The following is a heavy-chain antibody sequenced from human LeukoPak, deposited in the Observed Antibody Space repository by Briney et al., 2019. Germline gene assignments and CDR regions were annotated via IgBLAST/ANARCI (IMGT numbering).Heavy chain of an antibody. CDR1: GASISSYY. D-gene: IGHD6-13*01. J-gene: IGHJ4*02. CDR3: ARHFKPAASQRAFDY. Sequence: SQTLSLTCTLSGASISSYYWSWIRQPPGRGLEWIAYIYSSGSTDYNPCIKSRVTMSVDTSKTQFSLKLRSVTAADTAVYYCARHFKPAASQRAFDYWGQGTLVTVSS. CDR2: IYSSGST. V-gene: IGHV4-4*09.